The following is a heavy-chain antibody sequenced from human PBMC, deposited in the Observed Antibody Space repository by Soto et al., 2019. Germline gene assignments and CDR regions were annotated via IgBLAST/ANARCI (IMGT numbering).Heavy chain of an antibody. D-gene: IGHD3-16*02. CDR1: GYTFTSHG. J-gene: IGHJ3*02. V-gene: IGHV1-18*01. CDR2: ISTYNGKT. CDR3: ARLLTEGVTYREDAFDI. Sequence: HVQLVQSGGEVKKPGASVKVSCKASGYTFTSHGFSWVRQAPGQGLEWMGWISTYNGKTDDAQKFQGRVTMTADTRTNTGYMELRSLRSDDTAVYYCARLLTEGVTYREDAFDIWGQGTKVTVSS.